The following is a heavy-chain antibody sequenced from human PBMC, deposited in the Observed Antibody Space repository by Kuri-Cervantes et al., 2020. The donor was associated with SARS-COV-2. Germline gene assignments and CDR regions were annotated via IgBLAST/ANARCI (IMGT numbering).Heavy chain of an antibody. CDR3: ARDQLYDILAGYYIGGSLLSNYYYGMDV. V-gene: IGHV1-18*04. CDR1: GYTFTSYG. J-gene: IGHJ6*02. D-gene: IGHD3-9*01. Sequence: ASVKVSCKASGYTFTSYGTSWVRQAPGQGLEWMGWISAYNGNTNYAQKLQGRVTMTTDTSTSTAYMELRSLRSDDTAVYYCARDQLYDILAGYYIGGSLLSNYYYGMDVWGQGTTVTVSS. CDR2: ISAYNGNT.